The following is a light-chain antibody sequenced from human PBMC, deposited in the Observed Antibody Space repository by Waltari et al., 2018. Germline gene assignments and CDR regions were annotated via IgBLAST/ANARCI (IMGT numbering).Light chain of an antibody. CDR3: QQYSRSPPT. CDR1: QSLLDSSYNKDF. V-gene: IGKV4-1*01. Sequence: DIVMTQSPDSLGVSLGERATVHCKSSQSLLDSSYNKDFLAWYQQKPGQSPKLLIYWATTLKPGVPGRFSGSGSGTDFTLTISNLQAEDVAVYYCQQYSRSPPTFGQGTKVHIK. J-gene: IGKJ1*01. CDR2: WAT.